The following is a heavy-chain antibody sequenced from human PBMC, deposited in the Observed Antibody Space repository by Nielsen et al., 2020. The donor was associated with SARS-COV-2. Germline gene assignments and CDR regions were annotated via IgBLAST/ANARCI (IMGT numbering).Heavy chain of an antibody. CDR1: GYSFTDYF. Sequence: ASVKVSCKASGYSFTDYFVHWIRQAPGQGLEWMGWISAYNGNTNYAQKLQGRVTMTTDTSTSTAYMELRSLRSDDTAVYYCARVDGHCSGGSCYSGVYWGQGTLVTVSS. V-gene: IGHV1-18*04. D-gene: IGHD2-15*01. CDR3: ARVDGHCSGGSCYSGVY. CDR2: ISAYNGNT. J-gene: IGHJ4*02.